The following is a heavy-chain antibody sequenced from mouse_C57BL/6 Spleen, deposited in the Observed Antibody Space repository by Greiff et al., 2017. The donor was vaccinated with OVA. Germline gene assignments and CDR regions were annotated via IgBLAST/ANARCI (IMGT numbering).Heavy chain of an antibody. Sequence: VKLVESGAELVRPGTSVKMSCKASGYTFTNYWIGWAKQRPGHGLAWIGDIYPGGGYTNYNEKFKGQATLTADKSSSTAYMQFSSLTSEDSAIYYCARSGSGYFDYWGQGTTLTVSS. V-gene: IGHV1-63*01. J-gene: IGHJ2*01. CDR3: ARSGSGYFDY. D-gene: IGHD3-1*01. CDR2: IYPGGGYT. CDR1: GYTFTNYW.